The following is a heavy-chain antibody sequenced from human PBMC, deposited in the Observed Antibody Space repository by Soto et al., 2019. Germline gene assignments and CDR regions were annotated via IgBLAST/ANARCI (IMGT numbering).Heavy chain of an antibody. CDR3: ARVSAESPADYFHAMDV. Sequence: SQTLSLTCAIFGDSVSRSSAAWNWIRQSPSRGLEWLGRTYYRSKWYNDYAVSVKSRININPDTSKNQFSLQLNSVTPEDTAVYYCARVSAESPADYFHAMDVWGQGTTVTVSS. J-gene: IGHJ6*02. CDR2: TYYRSKWYN. V-gene: IGHV6-1*01. CDR1: GDSVSRSSAA. D-gene: IGHD3-16*02.